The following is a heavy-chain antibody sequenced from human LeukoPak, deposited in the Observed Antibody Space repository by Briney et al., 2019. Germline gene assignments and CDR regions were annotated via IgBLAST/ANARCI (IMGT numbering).Heavy chain of an antibody. CDR3: ATAPASVDSS. D-gene: IGHD2-21*01. J-gene: IGHJ5*02. V-gene: IGHV3-7*01. CDR2: INPDGTKT. CDR1: GFTFTRFW. Sequence: PGGSLRLSCAASGFTFTRFWLTWVRQSPGKGLEWVANINPDGTKTTYVDSVEGRFAISIDNAKNSVFLLMTSLIAEDTAMYYCATAPASVDSSWGQGTLVAVSS.